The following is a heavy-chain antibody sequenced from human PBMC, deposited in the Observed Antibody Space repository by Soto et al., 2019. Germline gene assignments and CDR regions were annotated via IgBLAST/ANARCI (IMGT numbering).Heavy chain of an antibody. V-gene: IGHV4-59*01. D-gene: IGHD4-17*01. CDR2: IYYSGST. CDR3: ARAPYGGLAFDI. CDR1: GGSISSYY. Sequence: QVQLQESGPGLVTPSETLSLTCTVSGGSISSYYWCWIRQPPGKGLEWIGYIYYSGSTNYNPSLKRRVTISVDTSKNQFSLKLSSVTAADTAVYYCARAPYGGLAFDIWGQGTMVTVSS. J-gene: IGHJ3*02.